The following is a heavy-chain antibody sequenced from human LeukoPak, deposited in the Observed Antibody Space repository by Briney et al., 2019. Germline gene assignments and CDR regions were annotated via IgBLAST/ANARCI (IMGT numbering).Heavy chain of an antibody. CDR2: INPSGGST. CDR1: GYTFTSYY. D-gene: IGHD4-17*01. V-gene: IGHV1-46*01. Sequence: GASVKVSCKASGYTFTSYYMHWVRQAPGQGLEWMGIINPSGGSTSYAQKFQGRVTMTRDTSTSTVYMELSSLRSEDTAVYYCARDHLQGGLNDYGDYGSDYWGQGTLVTVSS. J-gene: IGHJ4*02. CDR3: ARDHLQGGLNDYGDYGSDY.